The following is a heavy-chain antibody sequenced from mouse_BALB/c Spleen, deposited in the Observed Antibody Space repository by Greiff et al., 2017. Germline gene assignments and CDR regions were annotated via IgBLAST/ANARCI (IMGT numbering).Heavy chain of an antibody. D-gene: IGHD1-1*01. CDR1: GYSITSDYA. V-gene: IGHV3-2*02. CDR2: ISYSGST. J-gene: IGHJ3*01. CDR3: ARSGSSPWFAY. Sequence: EVQLVESGPGLVKPSQSLSLTCTVTGYSITSDYAWNWIRQFPGNKLEWMGYISYSGSTSYNPSLKSRISITRDTSKNQFFLQLNSVTTEDTATYYCARSGSSPWFAYWGQGTLVTVSA.